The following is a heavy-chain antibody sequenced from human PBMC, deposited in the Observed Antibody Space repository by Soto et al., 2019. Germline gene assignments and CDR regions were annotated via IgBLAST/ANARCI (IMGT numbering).Heavy chain of an antibody. CDR1: GGSLSSGDYY. D-gene: IGHD5-18*01. Sequence: PSQSRSITCTASGGSLSSGDYYWCWIRQPPEKGLEWIRYICYICSSYYSPSLESRITISRDTSKNQFSLKQSSVTAADTAVYYCARSVRGYSYGPFNYWRQGTLVTVSS. V-gene: IGHV4-30-4*01. J-gene: IGHJ4*02. CDR3: ARSVRGYSYGPFNY. CDR2: ICYICSS.